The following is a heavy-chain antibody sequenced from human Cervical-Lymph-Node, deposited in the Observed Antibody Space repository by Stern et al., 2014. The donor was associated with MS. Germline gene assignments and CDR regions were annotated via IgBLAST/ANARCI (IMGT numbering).Heavy chain of an antibody. V-gene: IGHV1-46*03. CDR3: ARGDHYYSYGLDV. J-gene: IGHJ6*02. Sequence: QVQLVQSGAEVKKPAASVKVSCEASGYTLTSYSMHWVRQAPGQGLEWLGVIDPNGGSTRYAQKFQGRVSMTSDTSTTTVYIEVSGLRSEDTAVYYCARGDHYYSYGLDVWGQGTTVTVSS. CDR1: GYTLTSYS. CDR2: IDPNGGST.